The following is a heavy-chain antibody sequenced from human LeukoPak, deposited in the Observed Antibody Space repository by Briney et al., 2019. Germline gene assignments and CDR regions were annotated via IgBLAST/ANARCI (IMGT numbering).Heavy chain of an antibody. CDR1: GFTFNSFA. Sequence: GGSLRLSCATSGFTFNSFAMNWVRQAPGRGLEWVSAITGGSESTFHADSVKGRFTISRDNSKNKLYLQMNSLRAEDTAVYYCAKAQDIVVVPAAMGFDYWGQGTLVTVSS. D-gene: IGHD2-2*01. V-gene: IGHV3-23*01. J-gene: IGHJ4*02. CDR2: ITGGSEST. CDR3: AKAQDIVVVPAAMGFDY.